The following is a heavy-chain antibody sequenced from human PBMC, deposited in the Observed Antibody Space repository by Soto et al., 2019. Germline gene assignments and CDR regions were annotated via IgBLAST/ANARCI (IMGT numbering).Heavy chain of an antibody. CDR1: GFTFSSYA. CDR3: AKSMVRGIYYVYYMDV. Sequence: GGSLRLSCAASGFTFSSYAMSWVRQAPGKGLEWVSTISGSGGSTYYADSVKGRFTISRDNSKNTLCLQMNSLRAEDTAVYYCAKSMVRGIYYVYYMDVWGKGTTVNVSS. CDR2: ISGSGGST. D-gene: IGHD3-10*01. V-gene: IGHV3-23*01. J-gene: IGHJ6*03.